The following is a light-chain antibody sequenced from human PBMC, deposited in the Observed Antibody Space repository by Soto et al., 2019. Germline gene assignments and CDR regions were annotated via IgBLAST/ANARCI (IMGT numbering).Light chain of an antibody. J-gene: IGLJ1*01. V-gene: IGLV2-14*03. CDR3: SSYTSSSLHV. CDR2: DVS. Sequence: QSVLTQPASVSGSPGQSITISCTGTSSDVGGYNYVSWYQQHPGKAPKLMIYDVSNRPSGVSNRLSGSKSGNTASLTISGLQAEDEADYYCSSYTSSSLHVFGTGTKAT. CDR1: SSDVGGYNY.